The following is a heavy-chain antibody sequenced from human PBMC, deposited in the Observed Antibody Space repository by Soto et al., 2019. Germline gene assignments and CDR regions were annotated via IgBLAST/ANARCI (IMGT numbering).Heavy chain of an antibody. D-gene: IGHD3-16*01. CDR1: GFSLITSGVG. CDR2: IYWDDDK. J-gene: IGHJ5*02. Sequence: QITLKESGPTLVKPKQTLTLTCTISGFSLITSGVGVGWIRQPPGKALEWLALIYWDDDKRYSPSLKSRLTTTKDASKNQVVLTMTNMDPVDTATYYCAHIVTGCFTWGRGSVVTVSS. V-gene: IGHV2-5*02. CDR3: AHIVTGCFT.